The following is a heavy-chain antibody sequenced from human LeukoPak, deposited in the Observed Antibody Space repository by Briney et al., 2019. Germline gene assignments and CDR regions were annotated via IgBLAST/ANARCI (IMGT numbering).Heavy chain of an antibody. CDR2: MNPNSGNT. D-gene: IGHD6-13*01. J-gene: IGHJ5*02. Sequence: ASVKVSCKASGYTFTSYDINWVRQATGQGLEWMGWMNPNSGNTGYAQKFQGRVTMARNTSISTAYMELSSLRSEDTAVYCCARGRYSSSGRWFDPWGQGTLVTVSS. V-gene: IGHV1-8*01. CDR3: ARGRYSSSGRWFDP. CDR1: GYTFTSYD.